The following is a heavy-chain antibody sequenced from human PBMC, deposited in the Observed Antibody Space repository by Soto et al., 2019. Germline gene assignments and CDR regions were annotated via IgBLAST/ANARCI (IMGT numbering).Heavy chain of an antibody. CDR3: ARDLWGYCGTDCYPLDV. Sequence: PSVTLSLTCTVSGGSISGYYWSWIRQPPGKGLEWIGYMYNTGSTVYNPSFKSRVTISVDTSKNQFSLKLNSVTAADTAVYYCARDLWGYCGTDCYPLDVWGQGTMVTV. CDR1: GGSISGYY. V-gene: IGHV4-59*01. J-gene: IGHJ3*01. D-gene: IGHD2-21*02. CDR2: MYNTGST.